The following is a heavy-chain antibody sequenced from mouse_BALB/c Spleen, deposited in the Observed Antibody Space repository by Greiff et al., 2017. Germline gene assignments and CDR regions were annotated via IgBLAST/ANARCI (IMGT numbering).Heavy chain of an antibody. CDR1: GFTFSSYT. V-gene: IGHV5-6-4*01. CDR3: TRSGGYGNYAMDY. Sequence: EVHLVESGGGLVKPGGSLKLSCAASGFTFSSYTMSWVRQTPEKRLEWVATISSGGSYTYYPDSVKGRFTISRDNAKNTLYLQMSSLKSEDTAMYYCTRSGGYGNYAMDYWGQGTSVTVSS. CDR2: ISSGGSYT. D-gene: IGHD2-10*02. J-gene: IGHJ4*01.